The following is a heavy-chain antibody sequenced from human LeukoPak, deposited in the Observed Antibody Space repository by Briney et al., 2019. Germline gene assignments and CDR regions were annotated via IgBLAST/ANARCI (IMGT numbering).Heavy chain of an antibody. CDR3: AKDPAIHLWSYAFDI. CDR2: ISYDGSNK. J-gene: IGHJ3*02. Sequence: PGGSLRLSCAASGFTFSSYGMHWVRQAPGKGLEWVAVISYDGSNKYYADSVKGRFTISRDNSKNALYLQMNSLRAEDTAVYYCAKDPAIHLWSYAFDIWGQGTMVTVSS. CDR1: GFTFSSYG. D-gene: IGHD5-18*01. V-gene: IGHV3-30*18.